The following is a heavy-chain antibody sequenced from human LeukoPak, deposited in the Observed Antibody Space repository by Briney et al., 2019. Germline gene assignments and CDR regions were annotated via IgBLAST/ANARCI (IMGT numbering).Heavy chain of an antibody. CDR1: GFPFSSYW. Sequence: PGGSLRLSCAASGFPFSSYWMNWVRQAPGKGLEWVANIKQDESEKYYVDSVKGRFTVSRDNAKNTLYLQMNSLRAEDTAVYYCARGDRITIFGVVIKARYFQHWGQGTLVTVSS. CDR2: IKQDESEK. CDR3: ARGDRITIFGVVIKARYFQH. D-gene: IGHD3-3*01. J-gene: IGHJ1*01. V-gene: IGHV3-7*01.